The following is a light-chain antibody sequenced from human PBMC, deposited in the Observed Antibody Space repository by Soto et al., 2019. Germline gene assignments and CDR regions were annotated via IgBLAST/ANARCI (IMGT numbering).Light chain of an antibody. V-gene: IGKV1-39*01. CDR1: QGVSTY. CDR3: QQSYSTTCT. J-gene: IGKJ1*01. Sequence: DIQMTQSPSSLSESAGDRVTITCRASQGVSTYLNWYQQKPGKAPKLLIYAASSLQSGVPSRFSGSGSETDFTLTISSLQPEDFATYSCQQSYSTTCTFGQGTKVEIQ. CDR2: AAS.